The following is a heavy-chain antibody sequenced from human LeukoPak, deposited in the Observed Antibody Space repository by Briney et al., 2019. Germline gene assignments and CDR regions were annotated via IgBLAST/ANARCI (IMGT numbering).Heavy chain of an antibody. D-gene: IGHD2-2*01. Sequence: KTGGSLRLSCAASGLTFSSYAMSWVRQAPGKGLEWVSSISSSSSYIYYADSVKGRFTISRDNAKNSLYLQMNSLRAEDTAVYYCARDKDIVVVPAAKYYYGMDVWGQGTTVTVSS. V-gene: IGHV3-21*01. CDR2: ISSSSSYI. J-gene: IGHJ6*02. CDR3: ARDKDIVVVPAAKYYYGMDV. CDR1: GLTFSSYA.